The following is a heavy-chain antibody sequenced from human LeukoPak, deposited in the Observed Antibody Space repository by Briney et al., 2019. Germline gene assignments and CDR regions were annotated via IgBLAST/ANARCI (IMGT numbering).Heavy chain of an antibody. Sequence: ASVKVSFKASGYTFTSYGISWVRQAPGQGLEWMGWISAYNGNTNYAQKLQGRVTMTTDTSTSTAYMELRSLRSDDTAVYYCARDGGSYYDILTGYYGYYFDYWGQGTLVTVSS. D-gene: IGHD3-9*01. J-gene: IGHJ4*02. V-gene: IGHV1-18*01. CDR2: ISAYNGNT. CDR3: ARDGGSYYDILTGYYGYYFDY. CDR1: GYTFTSYG.